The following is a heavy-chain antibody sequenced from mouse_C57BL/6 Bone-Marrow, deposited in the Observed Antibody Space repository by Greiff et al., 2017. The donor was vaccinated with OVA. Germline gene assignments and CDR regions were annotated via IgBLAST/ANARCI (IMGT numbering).Heavy chain of an antibody. J-gene: IGHJ3*01. CDR3: ARRGGYYGSSYDAY. Sequence: EVKLVESGGDLVKPGGSLKLSCAASGFTFSSYGMSWVRQTPDKRLEWVATISSGGSYTYYPDSVKGRFTISRDKAKKTLYLQMSSLKAEDTAMDDCARRGGYYGSSYDAYWGKGTLVTVSA. V-gene: IGHV5-6*02. D-gene: IGHD1-1*01. CDR1: GFTFSSYG. CDR2: ISSGGSYT.